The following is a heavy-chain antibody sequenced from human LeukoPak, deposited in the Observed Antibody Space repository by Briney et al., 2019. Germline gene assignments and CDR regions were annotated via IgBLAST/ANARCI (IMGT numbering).Heavy chain of an antibody. D-gene: IGHD3-10*01. Sequence: GALRLSCAASGFTFSSYEMNWVRQAPGKGPEWVANIKQDESERYTVDSVKGRFTISRDNAKNSVYLQMNSLRAEDTALYYCARLSAYYYGSYFYYYMDVWGKGTTVPVSS. CDR2: IKQDESER. CDR3: ARLSAYYYGSYFYYYMDV. V-gene: IGHV3-7*01. CDR1: GFTFSSYE. J-gene: IGHJ6*03.